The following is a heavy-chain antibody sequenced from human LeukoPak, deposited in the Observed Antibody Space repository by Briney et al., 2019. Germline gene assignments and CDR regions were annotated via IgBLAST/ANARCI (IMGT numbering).Heavy chain of an antibody. J-gene: IGHJ6*02. D-gene: IGHD2-2*01. CDR3: ARGPVSLVVPAAPMDV. CDR1: GYTFTSNY. CDR2: IYPRDGST. Sequence: ASVKVSCKASGYTFTSNYIHWVRQAPGQGLEWMGMIYPRDGSTSYAQKLQGRVTMTTDTSTSTAYMELRSLRSDDTAVYYCARGPVSLVVPAAPMDVWGQGTTVTVSS. V-gene: IGHV1-46*01.